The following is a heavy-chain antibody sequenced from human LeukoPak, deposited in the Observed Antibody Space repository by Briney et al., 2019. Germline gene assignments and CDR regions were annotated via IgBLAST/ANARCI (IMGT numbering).Heavy chain of an antibody. CDR2: IYYTGST. CDR1: GGSISGYY. J-gene: IGHJ3*02. CDR3: ASSFSSSYPDGFDI. V-gene: IGHV4-59*08. D-gene: IGHD6-13*01. Sequence: SETLSLSCTVSGGSISGYYWSWIRQPPGKGLEWIGYIYYTGSTNYNPSLNSRVTISVDTSRNHFSLKLTSVTAADTAVYYCASSFSSSYPDGFDIWGQGTMVTVSS.